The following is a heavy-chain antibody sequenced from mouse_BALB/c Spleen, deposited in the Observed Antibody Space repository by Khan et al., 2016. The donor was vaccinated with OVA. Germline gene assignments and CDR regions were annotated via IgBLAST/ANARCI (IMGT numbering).Heavy chain of an antibody. D-gene: IGHD2-1*01. V-gene: IGHV1S137*01. Sequence: QVQLQQSGPEVVRPGVSVKISCKGSGYTFTDYAMHWVKQNHAKSLEGIGVIRTHYGNIDYNQTFKDKATMTVDKSSNQAYMELARFTSVDPASYYCARWRGNYRFAYWGQVTLFTVSA. CDR1: GYTFTDYA. CDR3: ARWRGNYRFAY. J-gene: IGHJ3*01. CDR2: IRTHYGNI.